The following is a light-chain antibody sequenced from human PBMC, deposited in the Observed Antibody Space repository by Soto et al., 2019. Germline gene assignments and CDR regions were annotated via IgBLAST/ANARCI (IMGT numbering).Light chain of an antibody. Sequence: QSALTQPASVSGSPGQSITVSCSDVGGYKYVSWYQQHPGKAPKLMIFDVSNRPSGVSNRFSGSKSGNTASLTISGLQAEDEADYYCSAYTNNRIPVFGGGTKVTVL. CDR2: DVS. V-gene: IGLV2-14*01. CDR3: SAYTNNRIPV. CDR1: DVGGYKY. J-gene: IGLJ2*01.